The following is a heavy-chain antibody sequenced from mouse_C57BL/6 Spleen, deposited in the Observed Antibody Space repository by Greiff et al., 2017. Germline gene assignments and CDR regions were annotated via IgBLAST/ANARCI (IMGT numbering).Heavy chain of an antibody. V-gene: IGHV1-82*01. J-gene: IGHJ3*01. CDR1: GYAFSSSW. CDR3: ARGDEAWFAY. CDR2: IYPGDGDT. Sequence: VQLHQSGPELVKPGASVKISCKASGYAFSSSWMNWVKQRPGKGLEWIGRIYPGDGDTNYNGKFKGKATLTADKSSSTAYMQLSSLTSEDSAVYFCARGDEAWFAYWGQGTLVTVSA.